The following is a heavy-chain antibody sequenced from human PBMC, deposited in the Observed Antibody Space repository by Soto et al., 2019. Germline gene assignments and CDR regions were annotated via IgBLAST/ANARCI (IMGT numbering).Heavy chain of an antibody. J-gene: IGHJ6*02. Sequence: PGESLKISCKGSGYSFTSYWISWVRQMPGKGLEWMGRIDPSDSYTNYSLSFQGHVTISADKSVSTAYLQWSSLKASDTAMYYCAAPPPHGVGYGMDVWGQGTTVTVSS. V-gene: IGHV5-10-1*01. CDR2: IDPSDSYT. CDR3: AAPPPHGVGYGMDV. D-gene: IGHD1-26*01. CDR1: GYSFTSYW.